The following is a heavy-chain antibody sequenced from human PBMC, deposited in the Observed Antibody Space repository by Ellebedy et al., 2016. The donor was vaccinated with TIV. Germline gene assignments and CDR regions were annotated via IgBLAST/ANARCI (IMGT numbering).Heavy chain of an antibody. Sequence: MPSETLSLTCTVSGASISNSYWSWIRKTQGKDLEWIGYISNTGRTNYNPSLQSRVTISVDTSRNQFSLTLRSLTAADTAVYYCARDRRGSYDFWGQGTLLAVSS. CDR2: ISNTGRT. CDR3: ARDRRGSYDF. J-gene: IGHJ4*02. CDR1: GASISNSY. V-gene: IGHV4-59*13. D-gene: IGHD3-10*01.